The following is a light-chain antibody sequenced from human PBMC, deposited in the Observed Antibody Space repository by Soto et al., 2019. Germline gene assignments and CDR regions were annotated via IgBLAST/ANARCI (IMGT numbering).Light chain of an antibody. CDR3: QQYGSSGT. Sequence: EIVMTQPPATLSVSPGERATLSCRASQSVSSDLAWYHQKPGQAPRLLIYGASNRATGIPDRFSGSGSGTDFTLTISRLEPEDFAVYYCQQYGSSGTFGQGTKVDIK. CDR2: GAS. V-gene: IGKV3-20*01. J-gene: IGKJ1*01. CDR1: QSVSSD.